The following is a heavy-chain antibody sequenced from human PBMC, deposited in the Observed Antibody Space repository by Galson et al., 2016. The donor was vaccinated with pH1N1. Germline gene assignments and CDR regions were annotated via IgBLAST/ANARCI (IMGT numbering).Heavy chain of an antibody. J-gene: IGHJ6*02. CDR3: ARKGLPDV. CDR2: IKQDGSVK. Sequence: SLRLSCAASGFTFSSYWMSWVRQAPGKGLEWVANIKQDGSVKYYVDSVKGRFTISRDNAKNSLYLQMNSLTGDDTAVYYCARKGLPDVWCQGTTVTVSS. V-gene: IGHV3-7*01. CDR1: GFTFSSYW.